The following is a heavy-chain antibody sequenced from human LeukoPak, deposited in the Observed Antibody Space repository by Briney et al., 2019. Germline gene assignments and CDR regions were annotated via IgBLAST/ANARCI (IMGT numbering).Heavy chain of an antibody. CDR2: INTDGSST. CDR3: ARVAPGIAARPPDY. CDR1: GFTFSSYW. D-gene: IGHD6-6*01. J-gene: IGHJ4*02. V-gene: IGHV3-74*01. Sequence: GGSLRLSCAASGFTFSSYWMHWVRQAPGKGLVWVSRINTDGSSTSYADSVKGRFTISRDNAKNTLYLQMNSLRAEDTAVYYCARVAPGIAARPPDYWGQGTLVTVSS.